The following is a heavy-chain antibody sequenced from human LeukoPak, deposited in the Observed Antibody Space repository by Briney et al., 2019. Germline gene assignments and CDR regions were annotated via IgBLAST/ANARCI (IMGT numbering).Heavy chain of an antibody. CDR2: IHHSGST. V-gene: IGHV4-38-2*02. CDR3: ARDYYDSSGYYGGDAFDI. J-gene: IGHJ3*02. CDR1: GYSISTGYY. D-gene: IGHD3-22*01. Sequence: SETLSLTCIVSGYSISTGYYWGWIRQPPGKGLEWIGNIHHSGSTYYNPSLKSRVTISVDTSKNQLSLKLSSVTAADTAVYYCARDYYDSSGYYGGDAFDIWGQGTMVTVSS.